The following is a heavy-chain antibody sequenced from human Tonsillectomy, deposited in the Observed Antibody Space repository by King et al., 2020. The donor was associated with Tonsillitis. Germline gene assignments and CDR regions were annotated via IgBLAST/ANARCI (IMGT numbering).Heavy chain of an antibody. CDR2: ISGSGGST. CDR3: VRGGELLPSPY. D-gene: IGHD1-26*01. CDR1: GFTFSGYA. V-gene: IGHV3-23*04. Sequence: VQLVESGGGLVQPGGSLRLSCAASGFTFSGYAMSWVRQAPGKGLEWVSAISGSGGSTYYADSVKGRFTISRDNSKNTLYLQMNSLRAEDTAVYYCVRGGELLPSPYWGQGTLVTVSS. J-gene: IGHJ4*02.